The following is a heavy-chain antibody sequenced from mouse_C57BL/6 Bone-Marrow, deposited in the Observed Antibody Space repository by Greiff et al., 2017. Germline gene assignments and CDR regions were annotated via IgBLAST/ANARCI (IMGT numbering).Heavy chain of an antibody. CDR3: ARERNWFAY. V-gene: IGHV1-80*01. Sequence: QVQLQQSGAELVKPGASVQISCKASGYAFSSYWMNWVKQSPGKGLEWIGQFHPGVGDTNYNGKFKGKATLTADKSSSTAYMQLSSLTSEDSAVYFCARERNWFAYWGQGTLVTVSA. J-gene: IGHJ3*01. CDR2: FHPGVGDT. CDR1: GYAFSSYW.